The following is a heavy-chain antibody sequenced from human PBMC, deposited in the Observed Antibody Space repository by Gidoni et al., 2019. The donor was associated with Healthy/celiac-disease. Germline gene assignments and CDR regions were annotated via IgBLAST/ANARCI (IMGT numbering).Heavy chain of an antibody. CDR1: GFTVSSNY. CDR3: ARGFDYGDYVHAFDI. J-gene: IGHJ3*02. D-gene: IGHD4-17*01. Sequence: EVQLVESGGGLVQPGWSLRLSCAASGFTVSSNYMSWVRQAPGKGLEWVSVIYSGGSTYYADSVKGRFTISRDNSKNTLYLQMNSLRAEDTAVYYCARGFDYGDYVHAFDIWGQGTMVTVSS. V-gene: IGHV3-66*01. CDR2: IYSGGST.